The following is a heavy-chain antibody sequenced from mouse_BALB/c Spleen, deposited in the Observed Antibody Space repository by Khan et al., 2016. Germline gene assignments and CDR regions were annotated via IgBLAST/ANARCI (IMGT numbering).Heavy chain of an antibody. CDR1: GYTFTSYW. V-gene: IGHV1-7*01. J-gene: IGHJ3*01. D-gene: IGHD2-14*01. CDR2: INPSTGYT. Sequence: QVQLQQSGAELAKPGASVKMSCNASGYTFTSYWMHWVKQRPGQGLEWIGYINPSTGYTEHTQKFKDKATLTADKPSSTVYMQLSSLTSEDSAVSYCARSRGVRRGSGFAYWGKGTLVTVSA. CDR3: ARSRGVRRGSGFAY.